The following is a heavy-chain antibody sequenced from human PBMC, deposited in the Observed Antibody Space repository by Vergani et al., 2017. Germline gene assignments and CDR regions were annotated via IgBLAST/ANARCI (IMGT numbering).Heavy chain of an antibody. CDR2: INHSGST. CDR3: ARNPGIAAAVDS. Sequence: QVQLQQWGAGLLKPSETLSLTCAVYGGSFSGYYWSWIRQPPGKGLERIGEINHSGSTNYNPSLKSRVTISVDTSKNQFSLKLSSVTAADTAVYYCARNPGIAAAVDSWGQGTLVTVSS. D-gene: IGHD6-13*01. V-gene: IGHV4-34*01. J-gene: IGHJ4*02. CDR1: GGSFSGYY.